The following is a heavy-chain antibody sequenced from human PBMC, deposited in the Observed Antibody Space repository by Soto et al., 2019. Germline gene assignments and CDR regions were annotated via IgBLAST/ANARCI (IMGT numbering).Heavy chain of an antibody. CDR1: GFTFSSSW. J-gene: IGHJ4*02. V-gene: IGHV3-7*01. Sequence: GGSLRLSCAASGFTFSSSWMSWVRQAPGKGLEWVAGIKEDGTERYYVDFVKGRFTISRDNVESSLYLQMNSLTGDDTAVYFCARDRAYSCFDYWGLGTLVTVSS. D-gene: IGHD5-18*01. CDR2: IKEDGTER. CDR3: ARDRAYSCFDY.